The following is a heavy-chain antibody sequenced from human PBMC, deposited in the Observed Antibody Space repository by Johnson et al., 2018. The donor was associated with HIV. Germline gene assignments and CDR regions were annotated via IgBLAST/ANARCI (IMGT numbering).Heavy chain of an antibody. J-gene: IGHJ3*02. D-gene: IGHD3-22*01. Sequence: QVQLVESGGGVVQPGRSLRLSCAASGFTFSNYGMHWVRQAPGKGLEWVALITYDGSHKYYEDPVKGRFTISRDNSKNPVWLQLNSLRAEDKGVYYCAKGEYFDSGGYYHVVMNGFDIWGQGTTVIVSS. CDR1: GFTFSNYG. CDR2: ITYDGSHK. CDR3: AKGEYFDSGGYYHVVMNGFDI. V-gene: IGHV3-30*18.